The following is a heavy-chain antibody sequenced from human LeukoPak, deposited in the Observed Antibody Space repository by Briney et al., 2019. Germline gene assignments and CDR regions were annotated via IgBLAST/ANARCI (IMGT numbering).Heavy chain of an antibody. CDR3: AKRSLPSGSSLKAFDI. D-gene: IGHD1-26*01. V-gene: IGHV3-23*01. CDR1: GFTFTSYA. J-gene: IGHJ3*02. Sequence: GGSLRLSCASSGFTFTSYAMSWVRQAPGKGLEWVSAISGNGGTTYYADSVKGRFTISRDNSKNTLYLQMSSLRAEDTALYYCAKRSLPSGSSLKAFDIWGQGTMVTVSS. CDR2: ISGNGGTT.